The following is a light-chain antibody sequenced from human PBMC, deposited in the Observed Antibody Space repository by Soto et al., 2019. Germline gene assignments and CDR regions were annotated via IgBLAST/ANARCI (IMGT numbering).Light chain of an antibody. Sequence: DIVMTHFPCTLSLSPGERATLSCRASQSVSSRLAWYQQKPGQAPRLLIYGASSRATGIPDRFRGSGSGTEFALTITRVEPEDVAMYFCQQYGSSPGTFGQGTKVDIK. V-gene: IGKV3-20*01. CDR3: QQYGSSPGT. CDR1: QSVSSR. J-gene: IGKJ1*01. CDR2: GAS.